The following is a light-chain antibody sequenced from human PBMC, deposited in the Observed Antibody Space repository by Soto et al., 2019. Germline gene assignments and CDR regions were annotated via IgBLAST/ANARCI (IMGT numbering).Light chain of an antibody. J-gene: IGLJ1*01. CDR2: EVS. V-gene: IGLV2-14*01. CDR1: SSDIGNYDF. CDR3: SSYTTSHTYV. Sequence: QSALTQPASVSGSPGQSITISCTGTSSDIGNYDFVSWYQQVPGTAPKAMIYEVSSRPSGVSNRFSGSKSGNTASLTISGLQAEDEAYYYCSSYTTSHTYVFGTGTKVTVL.